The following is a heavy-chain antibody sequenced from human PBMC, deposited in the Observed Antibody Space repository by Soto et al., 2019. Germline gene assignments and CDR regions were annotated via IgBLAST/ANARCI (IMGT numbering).Heavy chain of an antibody. CDR1: GFTFGSYG. J-gene: IGHJ6*02. CDR3: ARDRVRGDTYYDILSYGMDV. CDR2: ISSSSSYI. D-gene: IGHD3-9*01. Sequence: PGGSLILSCAASGFTFGSYGMHWVRHAPGKGLEWVSSISSSSSYIYYADSVKGRFTISRDNAKNSLYLQMNSLRAEDTAVYYCARDRVRGDTYYDILSYGMDVWGQGTTVTVSS. V-gene: IGHV3-21*01.